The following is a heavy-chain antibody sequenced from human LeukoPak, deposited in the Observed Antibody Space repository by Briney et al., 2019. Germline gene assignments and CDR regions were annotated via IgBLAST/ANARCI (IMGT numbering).Heavy chain of an antibody. CDR1: GGSISSYY. CDR2: IYYSGST. D-gene: IGHD3-22*01. CDR3: ARVGEYYYDSSGYYPPYWYFDL. J-gene: IGHJ2*01. Sequence: SETLSLTCTVSGGSISSYYWSWIRQPPGKGLEWIGYIYYSGSTNYNPSLKSRVTISVDTSKNQFSLKLSSVTAADTAVYYCARVGEYYYDSSGYYPPYWYFDLWGRGTLVTVSS. V-gene: IGHV4-59*01.